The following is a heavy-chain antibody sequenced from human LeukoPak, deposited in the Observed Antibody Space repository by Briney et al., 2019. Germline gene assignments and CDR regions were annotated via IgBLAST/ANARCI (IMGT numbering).Heavy chain of an antibody. D-gene: IGHD3-10*01. Sequence: PGGSLRLSCAASGFTFSSYGMHWIRQAPGKGLEWVAFIRNDGSSKYYADSVKGRFTISRDNSKNTLYLQMNSLRAEDTAVYYCARAPYYYGSGGIGFDYWGQGTLVTVSS. J-gene: IGHJ4*02. CDR2: IRNDGSSK. CDR3: ARAPYYYGSGGIGFDY. V-gene: IGHV3-30*02. CDR1: GFTFSSYG.